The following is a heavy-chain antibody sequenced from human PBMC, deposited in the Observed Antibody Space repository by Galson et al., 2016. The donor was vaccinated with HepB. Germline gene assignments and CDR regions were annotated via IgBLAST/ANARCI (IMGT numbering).Heavy chain of an antibody. J-gene: IGHJ4*02. CDR2: IYHSGIT. D-gene: IGHD2-21*02. Sequence: ETLSLTCTVSGDSTHSNDYYWGWIRQPPGKGLEWIGEIYHSGITNYNPSLKSRVTISVDKSKNQFSLKLSSVTAADTAVYYCARSNSRDYYYYYFDYWGQGTLVTVSS. V-gene: IGHV4-39*07. CDR3: ARSNSRDYYYYYFDY. CDR1: GDSTHSNDYY.